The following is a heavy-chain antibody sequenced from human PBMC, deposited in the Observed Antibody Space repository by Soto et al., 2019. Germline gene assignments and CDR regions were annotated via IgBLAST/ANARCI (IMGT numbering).Heavy chain of an antibody. Sequence: QVQLQESGPGLVKPSETLSLTCTVSGGSISSYYWRWIRQPPGKGLEWIGYIYYSGSTNYNPSLKSRVTISVDTSKNQFSLKLSSVTAADTAMYYCASTAHSSGWYSGGFDYWGQGTLVTVSS. CDR3: ASTAHSSGWYSGGFDY. CDR2: IYYSGST. D-gene: IGHD6-19*01. CDR1: GGSISSYY. J-gene: IGHJ4*02. V-gene: IGHV4-59*01.